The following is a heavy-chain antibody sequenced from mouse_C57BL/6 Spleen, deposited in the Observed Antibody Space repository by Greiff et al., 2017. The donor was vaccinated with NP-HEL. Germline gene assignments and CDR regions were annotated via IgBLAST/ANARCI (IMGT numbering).Heavy chain of an antibody. J-gene: IGHJ2*01. Sequence: VQLQQSGAELVKPGASVKISCKASGYAFSSYWMNWVKQRPGKGLEWFGQIYPGDGDTNYNGKFKGKATLTADKSSSTAYMQLSSLTSEDSAVYFCARMELGRLFDYWGQGTTLTVSS. V-gene: IGHV1-80*01. CDR1: GYAFSSYW. D-gene: IGHD4-1*01. CDR3: ARMELGRLFDY. CDR2: IYPGDGDT.